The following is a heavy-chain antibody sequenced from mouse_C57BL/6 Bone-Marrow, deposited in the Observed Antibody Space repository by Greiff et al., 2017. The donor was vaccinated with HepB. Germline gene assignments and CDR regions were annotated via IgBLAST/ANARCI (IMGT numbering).Heavy chain of an antibody. Sequence: EVKVVESGGGLVKPGGSLKLSCAASGFTFSDYGMHWVRQAPEKGLEWVAYISSGSSTIYYADTVKGRFTISRDNAKNTLFLQMTSLRSEDTAMYYCAREGHYYGSSYVWYFDVWGTGTTVTVSS. CDR3: AREGHYYGSSYVWYFDV. J-gene: IGHJ1*03. V-gene: IGHV5-17*01. CDR1: GFTFSDYG. CDR2: ISSGSSTI. D-gene: IGHD1-1*01.